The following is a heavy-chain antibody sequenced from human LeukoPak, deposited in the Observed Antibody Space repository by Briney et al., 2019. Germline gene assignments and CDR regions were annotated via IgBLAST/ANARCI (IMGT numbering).Heavy chain of an antibody. Sequence: PSETLSLTCAVYGGSFSGYYWSWIRQPPGKGLEWIGEINHSGSTNYNPSLKSRVTTSVDTSTNQFSQKLSSVTAAETAVYYCARRGKGWLQPGGNYFDYWGQGTLVTVSS. CDR2: INHSGST. CDR3: ARRGKGWLQPGGNYFDY. D-gene: IGHD5-24*01. J-gene: IGHJ4*02. CDR1: GGSFSGYY. V-gene: IGHV4-34*01.